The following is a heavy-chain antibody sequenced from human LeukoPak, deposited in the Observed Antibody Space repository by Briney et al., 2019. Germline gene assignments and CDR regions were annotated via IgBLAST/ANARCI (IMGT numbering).Heavy chain of an antibody. V-gene: IGHV4-59*01. CDR1: GGSISSYY. D-gene: IGHD3-10*01. CDR3: ARDLLPGVFDI. Sequence: SETLSLTCTVSGGSISSYYWSWIRQPPGKGLERIGYIYYSGSTNYNPSLKSRVTISVDTSKNQFSLKLSSVTAADTAVYYCARDLLPGVFDIWGQGTMVTVSS. J-gene: IGHJ3*02. CDR2: IYYSGST.